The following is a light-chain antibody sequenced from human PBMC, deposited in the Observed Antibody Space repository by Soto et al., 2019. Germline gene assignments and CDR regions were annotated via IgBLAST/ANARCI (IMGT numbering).Light chain of an antibody. CDR3: QQYGVSPRT. CDR2: GAS. J-gene: IGKJ1*01. Sequence: EVVLTQSPGTLSLAPGERATLSCRASQSFTNTYLAWYQQKPGQAPRLLIYGASSRATGISDRFSDSASGTDFALTISRLEPEDFAVYYCQQYGVSPRTFGQGTKVDIK. V-gene: IGKV3-20*01. CDR1: QSFTNTY.